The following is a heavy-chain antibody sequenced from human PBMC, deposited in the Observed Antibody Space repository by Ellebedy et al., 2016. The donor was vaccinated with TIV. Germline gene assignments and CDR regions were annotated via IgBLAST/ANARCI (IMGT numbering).Heavy chain of an antibody. V-gene: IGHV3-23*01. CDR2: ISGSGGRT. Sequence: PGGSLRLSCAASGLTFNIYVMNWVRQAPGKGLEWVSTISGSGGRTHYADSVKGRFTISRDNSKNTLYLQVNSLRAEDTAVYYCAADRYCSDGNCYWVDYWGQGTLVTVSS. D-gene: IGHD2-15*01. J-gene: IGHJ4*02. CDR1: GLTFNIYV. CDR3: AADRYCSDGNCYWVDY.